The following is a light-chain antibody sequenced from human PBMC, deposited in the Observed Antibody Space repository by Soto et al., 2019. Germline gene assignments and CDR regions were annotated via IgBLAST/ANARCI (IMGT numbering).Light chain of an antibody. J-gene: IGKJ1*01. CDR2: GAS. CDR3: QQYGSSPWT. CDR1: QSVRSNY. V-gene: IGKV3-20*01. Sequence: EIVLTQSPGTLSLSPGERATLSCRASQSVRSNYLAWYRQTPGQAPRLLIYGASNRATGIPDRFSGSGSGTDFTLIISRLEPEDFALYDCQQYGSSPWTFGQGTKVEIK.